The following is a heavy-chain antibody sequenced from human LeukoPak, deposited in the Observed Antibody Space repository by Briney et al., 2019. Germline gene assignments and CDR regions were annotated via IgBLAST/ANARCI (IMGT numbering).Heavy chain of an antibody. CDR3: ARSKAGGY. D-gene: IGHD3-10*01. Sequence: GGPLRLSCAASGFTFSSYAMSWVRQAPGKGLEWVANVNQDGTEKYYVDSVKGRFNISRDNAKNSLYLHMNSLRAEDTAVYYCARSKAGGYWGQGTLVIVST. CDR2: VNQDGTEK. CDR1: GFTFSSYA. V-gene: IGHV3-7*01. J-gene: IGHJ4*02.